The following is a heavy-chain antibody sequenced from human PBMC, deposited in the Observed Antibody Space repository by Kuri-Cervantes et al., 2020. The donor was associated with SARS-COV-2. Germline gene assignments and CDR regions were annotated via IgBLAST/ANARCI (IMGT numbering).Heavy chain of an antibody. Sequence: ESLKISCAVYGGSFSGYYWSWIRQPPGKGLEWIGEINHSGSTNYNPSLKSRVTISVDTSKNQFSLKLSSVTAADTAVYYCARDRAAVAGFYYYYGMDVWGQGTTVTVSS. CDR2: INHSGST. D-gene: IGHD6-19*01. V-gene: IGHV4-34*01. CDR1: GGSFSGYY. J-gene: IGHJ6*02. CDR3: ARDRAAVAGFYYYYGMDV.